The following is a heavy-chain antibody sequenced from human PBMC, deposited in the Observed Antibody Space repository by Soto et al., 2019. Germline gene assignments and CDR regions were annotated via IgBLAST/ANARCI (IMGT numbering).Heavy chain of an antibody. J-gene: IGHJ6*03. CDR3: ARDPFRPYCSGGSCYDYYYYMDV. CDR2: ISSSGSTI. Sequence: GGSLSLSCAASGFSFSNYYMSWIRQAPGKGLEWVSYISSSGSTIYYADSVKGRFTISRDNAKNSLYLQMNSLRAEDTAVYYCARDPFRPYCSGGSCYDYYYYMDVWGKGTTVTVSS. V-gene: IGHV3-11*01. D-gene: IGHD2-15*01. CDR1: GFSFSNYY.